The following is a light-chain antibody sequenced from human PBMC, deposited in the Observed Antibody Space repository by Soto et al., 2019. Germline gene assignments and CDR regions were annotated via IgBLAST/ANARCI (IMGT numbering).Light chain of an antibody. CDR2: GAS. CDR1: QSISSK. Sequence: EIVMTQSPATLSVSPGERATLSCRASQSISSKLAWYQQKPGQAPRLLIYGASTRATGIPVRFSGSGSGTDFTLTISRLEPEDFAVYYCQQYGSSPWTFGQGTKVEIK. J-gene: IGKJ1*01. V-gene: IGKV3-20*01. CDR3: QQYGSSPWT.